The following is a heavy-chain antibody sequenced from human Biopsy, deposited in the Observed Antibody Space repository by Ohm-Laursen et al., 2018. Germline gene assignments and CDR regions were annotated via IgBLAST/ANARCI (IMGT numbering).Heavy chain of an antibody. J-gene: IGHJ2*01. CDR3: ARHAPSYSGSYWRYFDL. CDR1: GGSISSYY. CDR2: IYYTGST. D-gene: IGHD1-26*01. V-gene: IGHV4-59*08. Sequence: TLSLTCIVSGGSISSYYWSWIRQPPGKGLEWIGYIYYTGSTNYNPSLKSRVTISVDTPMNHLPLRLTSVTPADTAVYYCARHAPSYSGSYWRYFDLWGRGTLVTVSS.